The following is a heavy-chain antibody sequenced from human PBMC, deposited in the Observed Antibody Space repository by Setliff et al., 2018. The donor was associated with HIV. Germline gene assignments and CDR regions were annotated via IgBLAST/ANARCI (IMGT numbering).Heavy chain of an antibody. CDR3: ATFSGSYYHFEY. CDR1: GYSISSGYY. Sequence: SETLSLTCAVSGYSISSGYYWGWIRQPPGKGLEWIGSIYHSGSTYYNPSLKSRLTISVDTSKNQFSLKLSSVTAADTAVYYCATFSGSYYHFEYWGQGTLVTVSS. V-gene: IGHV4-38-2*01. J-gene: IGHJ4*02. D-gene: IGHD1-26*01. CDR2: IYHSGST.